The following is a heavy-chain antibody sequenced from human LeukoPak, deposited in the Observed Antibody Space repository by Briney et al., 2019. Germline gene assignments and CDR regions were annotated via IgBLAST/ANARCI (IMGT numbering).Heavy chain of an antibody. J-gene: IGHJ4*02. CDR1: GYTFTGYN. Sequence: ASVKVSCKASGYTFTGYNMHWVRQAPGQGLEWMGRINPNSGGTNYAQKFQGRVTMTRDTSISTDYMELSRLRSDDTAVYYCARVTMVRGVIIPYDYWGQGTLVTVSS. CDR2: INPNSGGT. CDR3: ARVTMVRGVIIPYDY. V-gene: IGHV1-2*06. D-gene: IGHD3-10*01.